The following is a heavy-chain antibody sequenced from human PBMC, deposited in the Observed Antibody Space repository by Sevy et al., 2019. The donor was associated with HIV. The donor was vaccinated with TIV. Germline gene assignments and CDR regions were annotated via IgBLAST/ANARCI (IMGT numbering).Heavy chain of an antibody. Sequence: GGSLRLSCAASGFTFSSYAMSWVRQAPGKGLEWVSAISGSGGSTYYAGSVKGRFTISRDNSKNSLYLQMNSLRAEDTAVYYCARDSRRQLVGIWGQGTLVTVSS. D-gene: IGHD6-13*01. V-gene: IGHV3-23*01. CDR1: GFTFSSYA. CDR3: ARDSRRQLVGI. J-gene: IGHJ4*02. CDR2: ISGSGGST.